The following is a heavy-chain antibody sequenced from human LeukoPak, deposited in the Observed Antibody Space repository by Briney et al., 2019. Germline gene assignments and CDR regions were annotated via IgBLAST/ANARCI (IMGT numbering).Heavy chain of an antibody. CDR2: IYYSGST. J-gene: IGHJ4*02. V-gene: IGHV4-39*01. CDR3: ARSNTYYYGSGSYYNAGLFDY. D-gene: IGHD3-10*01. CDR1: GGSISSSSYY. Sequence: SETLSLTCTVSGGSISSSSYYWGWIRQPPGKGLEWIGSIYYSGSTYYNPSLKRRVTISVDTSKNQFSLKLSSVTAADTAVYYCARSNTYYYGSGSYYNAGLFDYWGQGTLVTVSS.